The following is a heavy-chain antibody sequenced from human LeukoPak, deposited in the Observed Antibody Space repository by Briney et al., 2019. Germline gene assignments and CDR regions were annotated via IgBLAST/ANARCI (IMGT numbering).Heavy chain of an antibody. CDR3: ARGTYYYDSSPDY. J-gene: IGHJ4*02. D-gene: IGHD3-22*01. CDR2: IYYSGST. Sequence: SSETLSLTCTVSGGSISSSSYYWGWIRQPPGKGLEWIGSIYYSGSTYYNPSLKSRVTISVDTSKNQFSLKLSSVTAADTAVYYCARGTYYYDSSPDYWGQGTLVTVSS. CDR1: GGSISSSSYY. V-gene: IGHV4-39*07.